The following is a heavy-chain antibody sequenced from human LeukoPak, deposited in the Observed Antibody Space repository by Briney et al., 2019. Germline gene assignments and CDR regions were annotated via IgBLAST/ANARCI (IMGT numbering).Heavy chain of an antibody. CDR1: GYTFTSYD. Sequence: ASVKVSCKASGYTFTSYDINWVRQATGQGLEWMGWLNPNSGNIGYAQKFQGRVTMTRNTAISTAYMDLSSLRSEDTAVYYCARAGYYYDSSGYPNGMDVWGQGTTVTVSS. V-gene: IGHV1-8*01. J-gene: IGHJ6*02. CDR3: ARAGYYYDSSGYPNGMDV. D-gene: IGHD3-22*01. CDR2: LNPNSGNI.